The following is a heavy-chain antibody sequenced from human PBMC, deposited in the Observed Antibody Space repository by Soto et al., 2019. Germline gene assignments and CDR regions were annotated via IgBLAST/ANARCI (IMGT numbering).Heavy chain of an antibody. CDR1: GYIFRSHG. CDR3: ARFEYRSTDPLGYAFDI. D-gene: IGHD6-6*01. V-gene: IGHV1-18*01. Sequence: QVQLVQSGAEVKKPGASVKVSCKASGYIFRSHGVSWMRQAPGQGLEWMGWISPYNGNTNYAQNFQGRVTMTTDTSTSTAYMELRSLRSDDTAVYYCARFEYRSTDPLGYAFDIWGQGTMVTVSS. CDR2: ISPYNGNT. J-gene: IGHJ3*02.